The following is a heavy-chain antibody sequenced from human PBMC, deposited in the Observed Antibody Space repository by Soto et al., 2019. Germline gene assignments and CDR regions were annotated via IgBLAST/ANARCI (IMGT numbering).Heavy chain of an antibody. J-gene: IGHJ6*02. CDR3: ARDGRGYYGSGSYYRPILYYYYGMDV. D-gene: IGHD3-10*01. V-gene: IGHV3-30-3*01. CDR2: ISYDGSNK. CDR1: GFTFSSYA. Sequence: GGSLRLSCAASGFTFSSYAMHWVRQAPGKGLEWVAVISYDGSNKYYADSVKGRFTISRDNSKNTLYLQMNSLRAEDTAVYYCARDGRGYYGSGSYYRPILYYYYGMDVWGQGTTVTVSS.